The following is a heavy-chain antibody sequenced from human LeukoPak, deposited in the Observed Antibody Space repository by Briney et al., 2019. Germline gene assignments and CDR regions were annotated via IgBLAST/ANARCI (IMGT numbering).Heavy chain of an antibody. CDR3: ARDLGFLSYKRPLDY. Sequence: PSETLSLTCTVSGYSISSGYYWGWIRQPPGKGLEWIGSIYHSGSTYYNPSLKSRVTISVDTSKNQFSLKLSSVTAADTAVYYCARDLGFLSYKRPLDYWGQGTLVTVSS. D-gene: IGHD1-1*01. V-gene: IGHV4-38-2*02. J-gene: IGHJ4*02. CDR1: GYSISSGYY. CDR2: IYHSGST.